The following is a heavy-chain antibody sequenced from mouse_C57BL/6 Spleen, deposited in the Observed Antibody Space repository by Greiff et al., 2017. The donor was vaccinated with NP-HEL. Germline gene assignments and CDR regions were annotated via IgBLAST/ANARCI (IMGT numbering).Heavy chain of an antibody. J-gene: IGHJ4*01. D-gene: IGHD1-1*01. Sequence: QVQLKQSGPELVKPGASVKLSCKASGYTFTSYDINWVKQRPGQGLEWIGWIYPRDGSTKYNEKFKGKATLTVDTSSSTAYMELHSLTSEDSAVYFCARSITTVVATRAMDYWGQGTSVTVSS. V-gene: IGHV1-85*01. CDR1: GYTFTSYD. CDR2: IYPRDGST. CDR3: ARSITTVVATRAMDY.